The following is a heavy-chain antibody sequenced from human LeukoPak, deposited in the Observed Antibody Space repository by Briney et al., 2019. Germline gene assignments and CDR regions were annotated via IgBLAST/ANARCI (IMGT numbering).Heavy chain of an antibody. J-gene: IGHJ5*02. CDR1: GGSISSGGYY. CDR2: IYYSGST. V-gene: IGHV4-31*03. Sequence: PSETLSLTCTVSGGSISSGGYYWRWTRQHPGKGLEWIGYIYYSGSTYYNPSLKSRVTISVDTSKNQFSLKLSSVTAADTAVYYCARWFGSGRKWFDPWGQGTLVTVSS. D-gene: IGHD3-10*01. CDR3: ARWFGSGRKWFDP.